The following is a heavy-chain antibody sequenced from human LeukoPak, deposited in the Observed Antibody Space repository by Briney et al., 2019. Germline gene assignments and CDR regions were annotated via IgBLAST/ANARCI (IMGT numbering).Heavy chain of an antibody. J-gene: IGHJ4*02. CDR2: IYYSGST. V-gene: IGHV4-59*12. Sequence: PSETLSLTCTVSGGSISSYYWSWIRQPPGKGLEWIGYIYYSGSTNYNPSLKSRVTISVDTSKNQLSLKLSSVTAADTAVYYCARAPYQYCSSTSCYNTHGVYYFDYWGQGTLVTVSS. CDR1: GGSISSYY. CDR3: ARAPYQYCSSTSCYNTHGVYYFDY. D-gene: IGHD2-2*02.